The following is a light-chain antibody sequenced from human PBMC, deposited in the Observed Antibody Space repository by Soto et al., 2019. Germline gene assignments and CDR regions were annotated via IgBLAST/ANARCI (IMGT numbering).Light chain of an antibody. CDR3: QQYNSFPIT. CDR2: DAS. CDR1: QIIFNNY. Sequence: IQLTQSPSTLSASVGDVCTITCRSSQIIFNNYLAWYQQKPGEAPKLLIYDASSVESGVPSRFSGSASGTEFTLTISSLQPDYFASYYCQQYNSFPITFGQGTRLEIK. J-gene: IGKJ5*01. V-gene: IGKV1-5*01.